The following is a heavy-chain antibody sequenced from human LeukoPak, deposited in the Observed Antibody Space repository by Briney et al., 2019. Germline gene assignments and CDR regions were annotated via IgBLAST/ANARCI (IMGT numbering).Heavy chain of an antibody. CDR2: IIPIFGTA. D-gene: IGHD6-19*01. CDR3: ASHRWLVSDGMDV. CDR1: GGTFSSYA. V-gene: IGHV1-69*13. Sequence: SVKVSCKASGGTFSSYAISWVRQAPGQGLEWMGGIIPIFGTANYAQKFRGRVTITADESTSTAYMELSSLRSEDTAVYYCASHRWLVSDGMDVWGQGTTVTVSS. J-gene: IGHJ6*02.